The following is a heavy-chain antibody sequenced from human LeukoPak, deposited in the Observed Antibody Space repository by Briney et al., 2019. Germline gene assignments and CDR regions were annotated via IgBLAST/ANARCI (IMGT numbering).Heavy chain of an antibody. J-gene: IGHJ4*02. D-gene: IGHD3-10*01. CDR3: ARSPEMTLYYYGSGSYFDY. Sequence: SETLSLTCTVSGGSISSGGYYWSWIRQHPGKGLEWIGYIYYSGSTNYNPSLKSRVTISVDTSKNQFSLKLSSVTAADTAVYYCARSPEMTLYYYGSGSYFDYWGQGTLVTVSS. V-gene: IGHV4-31*03. CDR1: GGSISSGGYY. CDR2: IYYSGST.